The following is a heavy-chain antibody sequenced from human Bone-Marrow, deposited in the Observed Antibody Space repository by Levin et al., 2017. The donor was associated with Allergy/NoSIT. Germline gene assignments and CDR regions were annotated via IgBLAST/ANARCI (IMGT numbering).Heavy chain of an antibody. D-gene: IGHD6-13*01. J-gene: IGHJ2*01. CDR1: AFTFSSYS. CDR3: ARVGYSSSWYVVYYFDL. V-gene: IGHV3-21*01. CDR2: ISSGAHYM. Sequence: AGGSLRLSCAASAFTFSSYSMTWVRQAPGKGLEWVSTISSGAHYMYYADSLEGRFTISRDDAKNSLYLQMNSLRADDTAVYYCARVGYSSSWYVVYYFDLWGRGTLVTVSS.